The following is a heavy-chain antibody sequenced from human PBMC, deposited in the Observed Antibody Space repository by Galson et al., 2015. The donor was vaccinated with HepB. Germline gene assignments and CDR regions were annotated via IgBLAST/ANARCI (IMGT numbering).Heavy chain of an antibody. CDR1: GFTFTRYA. Sequence: SLRLSCAASGFTFTRYAIHWVRQAPGKGLEWVAFISYDGSNKFYGEFVKGRFTISRDNSKNTVYVQMNRLKPEDTAVYYCARDRGKVTPNYFDYWGQGTLVTVSS. D-gene: IGHD2-21*02. CDR3: ARDRGKVTPNYFDY. V-gene: IGHV3-30-3*01. J-gene: IGHJ4*02. CDR2: ISYDGSNK.